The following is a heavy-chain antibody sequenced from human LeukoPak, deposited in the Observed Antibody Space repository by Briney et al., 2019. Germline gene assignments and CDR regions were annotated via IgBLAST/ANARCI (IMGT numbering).Heavy chain of an antibody. CDR1: GGTFSSYA. D-gene: IGHD2-21*01. CDR2: IIPILGIA. J-gene: IGHJ6*02. V-gene: IGHV1-69*04. CDR3: ASVGGDKPDYYYYGMDV. Sequence: ASVKVSCKASGGTFSSYAISWVRQAPGQGLEWMGRIIPILGIANYAQKFQGRVTITADKSTSTAYVELSSLRSEDTAVYYCASVGGDKPDYYYYGMDVWGQGTTVTVSS.